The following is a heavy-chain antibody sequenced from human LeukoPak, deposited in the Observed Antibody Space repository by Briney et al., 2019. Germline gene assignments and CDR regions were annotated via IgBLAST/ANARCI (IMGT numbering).Heavy chain of an antibody. CDR1: GFTFSDFY. CDR3: ARWPHCQDF. V-gene: IGHV3-7*03. Sequence: GGSLRLSCAASGFTFSDFYMSWVRQAPGKGLEWVANINKDGSEEKYVNSVKGRFTISRDNAKNSLYLQMSSLRADDTAVYYCARWPHCQDFWGRGTRVTVSS. CDR2: INKDGSEE. J-gene: IGHJ4*02.